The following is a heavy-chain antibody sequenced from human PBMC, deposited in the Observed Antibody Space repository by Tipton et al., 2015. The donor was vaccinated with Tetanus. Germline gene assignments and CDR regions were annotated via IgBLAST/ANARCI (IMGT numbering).Heavy chain of an antibody. CDR3: ARGGIAAAGGGLDY. J-gene: IGHJ4*02. CDR2: IYYSGST. Sequence: TLSLTCTVSSGSIGTYYWTWIRQPPGKGLEWIGYIYYSGSTNYNPSLKSRVTISVDTSKNQFSLKLSSVTAADTAVYYCARGGIAAAGGGLDYWGQGTLVTVSS. V-gene: IGHV4-59*01. D-gene: IGHD6-13*01. CDR1: SGSIGTYY.